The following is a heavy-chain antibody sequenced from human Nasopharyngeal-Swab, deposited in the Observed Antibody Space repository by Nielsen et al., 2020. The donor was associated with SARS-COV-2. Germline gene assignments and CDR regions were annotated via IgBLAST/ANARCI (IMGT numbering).Heavy chain of an antibody. CDR3: ARDVVVETYYYYYMDV. V-gene: IGHV3-30-3*01. CDR1: GFTFSSYA. D-gene: IGHD2-2*01. CDR2: ISYDGSNK. J-gene: IGHJ6*03. Sequence: GGSLRLSCAASGFTFSSYAMHWVRQAPGKGLEWVAVISYDGSNKYYADSVKGRFTISRDNSKNTLYLQMNSLRAEDTAVYYCARDVVVETYYYYYMDVWGKGTTVTVSS.